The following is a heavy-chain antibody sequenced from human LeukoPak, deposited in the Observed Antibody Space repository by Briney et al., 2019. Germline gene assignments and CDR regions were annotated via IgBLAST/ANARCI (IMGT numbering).Heavy chain of an antibody. V-gene: IGHV3-48*01. CDR1: GFTFSSYE. J-gene: IGHJ4*02. CDR3: AREAFSGYDPGTPDY. CDR2: ISSSSSTI. D-gene: IGHD5-12*01. Sequence: GGSLRLSCAASGFTFSSYEMNWVRQAPGKGLEWVSYISSSSSTIYYADSVKGRFTISRDNAKNSLYLQMNSLRAEDTAVYYCAREAFSGYDPGTPDYWGQGTLVTVSS.